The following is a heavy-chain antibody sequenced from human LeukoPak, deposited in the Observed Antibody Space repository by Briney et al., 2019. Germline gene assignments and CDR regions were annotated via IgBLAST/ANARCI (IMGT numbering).Heavy chain of an antibody. V-gene: IGHV3-7*01. Sequence: GGSLRLSCAASGFNFSSYWMSWVRQAPGKGLEWVANIKQDGSEKYYVDSVKGRFTISRDNAKNSLYLQMNSLRAEDTAVYYCARYRGYGWFDPWGQGTLVTVSS. CDR3: ARYRGYGWFDP. CDR1: GFNFSSYW. CDR2: IKQDGSEK. D-gene: IGHD1-1*01. J-gene: IGHJ5*02.